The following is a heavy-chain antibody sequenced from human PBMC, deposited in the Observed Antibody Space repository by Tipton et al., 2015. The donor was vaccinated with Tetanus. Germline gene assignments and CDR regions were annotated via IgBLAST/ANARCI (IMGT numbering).Heavy chain of an antibody. Sequence: QSGPEVKKPGESLKISCKASGHNSRSYWVSWVRQMPGKGLEWMGIIYPGDSDATYSPSFEGQVTISADKSISTAYLQWDRLKVSDTAMFFWARHGWGTSFSWFVPWGQGALVTVSS. CDR1: GHNSRSYW. D-gene: IGHD3-10*01. V-gene: IGHV5-51*01. J-gene: IGHJ5*02. CDR3: ARHGWGTSFSWFVP. CDR2: IYPGDSDA.